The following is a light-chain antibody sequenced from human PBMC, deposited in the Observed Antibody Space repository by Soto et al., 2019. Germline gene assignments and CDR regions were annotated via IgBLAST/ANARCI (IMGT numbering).Light chain of an antibody. CDR1: QSVTSY. CDR3: QQYYSTPRT. J-gene: IGKJ5*01. CDR2: DAS. V-gene: IGKV3-11*01. Sequence: EIVLTQSPATLSLSPGERATLSCRASQSVTSYLAWYQQRPGQAPRLLINDASRRATGIPDRFSGSGSGADFTLTISSLQAGDVAVYYCQQYYSTPRTFGQGTRLEI.